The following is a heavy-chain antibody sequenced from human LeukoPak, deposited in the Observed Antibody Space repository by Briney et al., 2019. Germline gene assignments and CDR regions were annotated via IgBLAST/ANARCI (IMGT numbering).Heavy chain of an antibody. Sequence: ASVKVSCKASGCTFTVYYRYWVRQAPGQGLEWMGRINPNSGDTDYAQNFQGRVTMTRDTSISTAYMELTNLRSDYTAVYYCARGYCSGGTCYLVENWFDPWGQGTLVTVSS. V-gene: IGHV1-2*06. CDR1: GCTFTVYY. CDR2: INPNSGDT. J-gene: IGHJ5*02. CDR3: ARGYCSGGTCYLVENWFDP. D-gene: IGHD2-15*01.